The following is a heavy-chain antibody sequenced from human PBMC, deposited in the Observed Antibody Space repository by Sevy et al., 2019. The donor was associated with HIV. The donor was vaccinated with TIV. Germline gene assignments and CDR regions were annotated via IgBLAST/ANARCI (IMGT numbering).Heavy chain of an antibody. J-gene: IGHJ4*02. CDR3: SNRGIVIITGFDY. Sequence: GGSLRLSCAASGLIFNSHAMSWVRQAPGKGLEWVSTISGSGGYTYYADSVKGRFTISRDNSKNTVYLQMDSLRAEDSAVYYCSNRGIVIITGFDYWGQGTLLTVSS. D-gene: IGHD1-26*01. V-gene: IGHV3-23*01. CDR1: GLIFNSHA. CDR2: ISGSGGYT.